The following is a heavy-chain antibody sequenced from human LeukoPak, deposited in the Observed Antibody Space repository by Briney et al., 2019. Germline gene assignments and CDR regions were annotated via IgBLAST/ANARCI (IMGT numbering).Heavy chain of an antibody. V-gene: IGHV3-30*04. CDR3: AREWVYYGSGSRYYYYMDV. J-gene: IGHJ6*03. D-gene: IGHD3-10*01. Sequence: GGSLRLSCAASGFTFSSYAMHWVRQAPGKGLEWVAVISYDGSNKYYADSVKGRFTISRDNSKNTLYLQMNSLRAEDTAVYYCAREWVYYGSGSRYYYYMDVWGKGTTVTVSS. CDR1: GFTFSSYA. CDR2: ISYDGSNK.